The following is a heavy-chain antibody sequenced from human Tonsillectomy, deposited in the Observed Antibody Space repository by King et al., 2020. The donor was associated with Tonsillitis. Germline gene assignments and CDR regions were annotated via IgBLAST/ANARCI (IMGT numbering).Heavy chain of an antibody. CDR3: ARGGSFPYLEN. J-gene: IGHJ4*02. V-gene: IGHV4-39*01. Sequence: LQLQESGPGLVKPSETLSLACTVSGGSISSSSDYWGWIRQPPGKGLEWIGSIYSSGGTYYNPSLKSRVTISVDTSKNQFSLKLNSVTAADTAVYFCARGGSFPYLENWGQGTLVTVSS. CDR1: GGSISSSSDY. CDR2: IYSSGGT. D-gene: IGHD1-26*01.